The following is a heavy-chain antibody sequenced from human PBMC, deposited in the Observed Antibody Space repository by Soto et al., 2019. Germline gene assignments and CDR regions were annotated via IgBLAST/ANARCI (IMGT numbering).Heavy chain of an antibody. Sequence: SVEVSFRVSGYTLTELSMHWVRQAPGKGLEWMGGFDPEDGETIYAQKFQGRVTMTEDTSTDTAYMELSSLRSEDTAVYYCAKSLIAVAATGDYFDYWGQGTLVTVSS. CDR2: FDPEDGET. V-gene: IGHV1-24*01. CDR3: AKSLIAVAATGDYFDY. CDR1: GYTLTELS. D-gene: IGHD6-19*01. J-gene: IGHJ4*02.